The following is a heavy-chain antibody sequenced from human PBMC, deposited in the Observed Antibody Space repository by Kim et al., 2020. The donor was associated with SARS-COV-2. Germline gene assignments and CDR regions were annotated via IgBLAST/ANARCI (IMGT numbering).Heavy chain of an antibody. V-gene: IGHV3-30*18. CDR1: GFTFSSYG. CDR3: AKTHSGYDPADY. D-gene: IGHD5-12*01. J-gene: IGHJ4*02. Sequence: GGSLRLSCAASGFTFSSYGMHWVRQAPGKGLEWVAVISYDGSNKYYADSVMGRFTISRDNSKNTLYLQMNSLRAEDTAVYYCAKTHSGYDPADYWGQGTLVTVSS. CDR2: ISYDGSNK.